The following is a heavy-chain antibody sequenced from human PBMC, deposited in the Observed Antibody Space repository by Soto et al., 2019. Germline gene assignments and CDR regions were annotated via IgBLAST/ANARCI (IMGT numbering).Heavy chain of an antibody. CDR2: ISAYNGNT. CDR3: ARDHRGGTDAFDI. CDR1: GYTFTSFG. Sequence: QVQLVQSGAEVKKPGASVKVSCKASGYTFTSFGSSWVRQAPGQGLEWMGWISAYNGNTNYAENLQSRVTMTTDTSTRTAYMELRSLRSDDAAVYFCARDHRGGTDAFDIWGQGTMVTVSS. D-gene: IGHD2-15*01. J-gene: IGHJ3*02. V-gene: IGHV1-18*01.